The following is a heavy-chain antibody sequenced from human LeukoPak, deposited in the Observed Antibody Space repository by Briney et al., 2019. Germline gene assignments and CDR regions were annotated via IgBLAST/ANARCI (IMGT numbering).Heavy chain of an antibody. D-gene: IGHD3-10*01. Sequence: GASVKVSCKASGYRFTRYYVHWVRQAPGQGLEWMGWINPDSGGTNFAQRFQGRVTLTRDTSISTAYMELSRLTSDNTAVYYCARDAISRGIIDYWGQGTLVTVSS. V-gene: IGHV1-2*02. CDR1: GYRFTRYY. CDR3: ARDAISRGIIDY. CDR2: INPDSGGT. J-gene: IGHJ4*02.